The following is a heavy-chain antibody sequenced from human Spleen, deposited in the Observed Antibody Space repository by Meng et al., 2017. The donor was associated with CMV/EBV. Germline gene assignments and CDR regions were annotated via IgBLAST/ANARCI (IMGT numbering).Heavy chain of an antibody. CDR3: AKETIYGSGSYWDFDP. CDR2: IKSNTDGGTT. Sequence: GGSLRLSCAASGFTFSNAWMSWVRQAPGKGLEWVGRIKSNTDGGTTDYAAPVKGRFTISRDDSKNTLYLQMNSLRAEDTAVYYCAKETIYGSGSYWDFDPWGQGTLVTVSS. V-gene: IGHV3-15*01. CDR1: GFTFSNAW. J-gene: IGHJ5*02. D-gene: IGHD3-10*01.